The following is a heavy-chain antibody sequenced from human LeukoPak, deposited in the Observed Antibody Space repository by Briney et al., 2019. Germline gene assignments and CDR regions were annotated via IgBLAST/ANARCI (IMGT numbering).Heavy chain of an antibody. V-gene: IGHV4-61*02. D-gene: IGHD3-22*01. CDR3: ARGPYSYDSSGAFDI. CDR2: ISSSGST. CDR1: GDSISSGDYY. Sequence: SETLSLTCTVSGDSISSGDYYWSWVRQPAGKGLEWIGRISSSGSTNYNPSLKSRVTISVDTSKNQFSLKLSSVTAADTAAYFCARGPYSYDSSGAFDIWGQGTMVTVSS. J-gene: IGHJ3*02.